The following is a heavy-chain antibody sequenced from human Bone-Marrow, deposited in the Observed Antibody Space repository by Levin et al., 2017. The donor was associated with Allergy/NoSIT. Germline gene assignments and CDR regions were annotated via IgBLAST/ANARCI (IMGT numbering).Heavy chain of an antibody. CDR3: ARQVGAPGNDAFEI. D-gene: IGHD1-26*01. V-gene: IGHV5-51*01. CDR2: IYPDDSDT. Sequence: GESLKISCQGSRYSFTSHWIGWLRQMPGKGLEWMGIIYPDDSDTRYSPSFQGQVTISADKSITTAYLQWSSLKASDTAMYYCARQVGAPGNDAFEIWGQGTMVTVSS. J-gene: IGHJ3*02. CDR1: RYSFTSHW.